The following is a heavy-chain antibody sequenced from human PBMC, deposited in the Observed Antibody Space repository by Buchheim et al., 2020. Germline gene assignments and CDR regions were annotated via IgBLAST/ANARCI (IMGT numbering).Heavy chain of an antibody. V-gene: IGHV3-30*03. D-gene: IGHD6-19*01. J-gene: IGHJ4*02. CDR3: ARLGGWYSARY. CDR1: GFTFSSYG. CDR2: ISYDGSNK. Sequence: QVQLVESGGGVVQPGRSLRLSCAASGFTFSSYGMHWVRQAPGKGLEWVAVISYDGSNKYYADSVKGRFTISRDNAKNSLYLQMNSLRAEDTAVYYCARLGGWYSARYWGQGTL.